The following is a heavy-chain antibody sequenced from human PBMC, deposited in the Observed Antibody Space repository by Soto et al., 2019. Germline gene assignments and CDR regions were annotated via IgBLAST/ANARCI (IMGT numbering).Heavy chain of an antibody. CDR2: IYHSGST. Sequence: QVQLQESGPGLVKPSQTLSLTCTVSGGSISSGGYYWTWIRQHPGKGLEWIGYIYHSGSTYYHPSLKSRVTILLDTSRNQFSLKLSSVTAADTAVYYCARSYNSSPYYFDYWGQGTLVTVSS. V-gene: IGHV4-31*03. CDR3: ARSYNSSPYYFDY. J-gene: IGHJ4*02. D-gene: IGHD6-6*01. CDR1: GGSISSGGYY.